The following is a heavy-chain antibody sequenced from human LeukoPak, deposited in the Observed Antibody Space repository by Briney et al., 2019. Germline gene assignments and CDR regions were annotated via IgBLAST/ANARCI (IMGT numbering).Heavy chain of an antibody. Sequence: GGSLRLSCAVSGFTFSNAWMNWVRQAPGKGLEWVGRVKSKTDGETTDYAAPVKDRFTISRDDPKNTLYLQMNNLKIEDTAVYYCITDLGSGRRNDAFDIWGQGTMVTVSS. V-gene: IGHV3-15*07. CDR3: ITDLGSGRRNDAFDI. CDR1: GFTFSNAW. J-gene: IGHJ3*02. CDR2: VKSKTDGETT. D-gene: IGHD3-10*01.